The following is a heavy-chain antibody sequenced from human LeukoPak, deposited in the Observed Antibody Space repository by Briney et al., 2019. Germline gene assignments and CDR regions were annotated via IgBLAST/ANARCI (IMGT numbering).Heavy chain of an antibody. CDR2: IRSKAYGGTT. CDR1: GFTFGDYA. V-gene: IGHV3-49*03. J-gene: IGHJ4*02. CDR3: TWLTTQFDIY. D-gene: IGHD1-1*01. Sequence: AGGSLRLSCTASGFTFGDYAMSWFRQAPGKGLEWVGFIRSKAYGGTTEYAASVKGRFTISRDDSKSVAYLQMNSLKTEDTAVYYCTWLTTQFDIYWGQGTLVTVSS.